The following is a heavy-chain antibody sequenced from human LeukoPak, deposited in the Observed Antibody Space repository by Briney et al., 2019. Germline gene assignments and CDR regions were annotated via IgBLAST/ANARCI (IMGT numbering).Heavy chain of an antibody. CDR3: AGDLPH. J-gene: IGHJ4*02. Sequence: GGSLRLSCAASGFTFSSYEMSWVRQAPGKGLEWVSYISSSGGTVKYADSVRGRFTISRDNAKNSLYLQMNSLRAEDTAVYYCAGDLPHWGQGTLVTVSS. CDR2: ISSSGGTV. V-gene: IGHV3-48*03. CDR1: GFTFSSYE.